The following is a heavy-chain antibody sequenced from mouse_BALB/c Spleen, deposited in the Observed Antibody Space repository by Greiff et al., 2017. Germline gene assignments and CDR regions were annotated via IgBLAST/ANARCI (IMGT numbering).Heavy chain of an antibody. CDR1: GFTFSSYY. CDR2: INSNGGST. J-gene: IGHJ3*01. CDR3: ARHEGYGNYVGFAY. V-gene: IGHV5-6-2*01. Sequence: EVMLVESGGGLVKLGGSLKLSCAASGFTFSSYYMSWVRQTPEKRLELVAAINSNGGSTYYPDTVKGRFTISRDNAKNTLYLQMSSLKSEDTALYYCARHEGYGNYVGFAYWGQGTLVTVSA. D-gene: IGHD2-10*02.